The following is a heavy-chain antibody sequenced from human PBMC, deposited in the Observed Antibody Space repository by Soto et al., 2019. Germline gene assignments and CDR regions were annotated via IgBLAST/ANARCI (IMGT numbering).Heavy chain of an antibody. V-gene: IGHV4-39*01. CDR3: ASPPSPYDFWSGYDYWYFDL. J-gene: IGHJ2*01. Sequence: SETLSLTCTVSGGSISSSSYYWGWIRQPPGKGLEWIGSIYYSGSTYYNPSLKSRVTISVDTSKNQFSLKLSSVTAADTAVYYCASPPSPYDFWSGYDYWYFDLWGRGTLVTVSS. CDR1: GGSISSSSYY. CDR2: IYYSGST. D-gene: IGHD3-3*01.